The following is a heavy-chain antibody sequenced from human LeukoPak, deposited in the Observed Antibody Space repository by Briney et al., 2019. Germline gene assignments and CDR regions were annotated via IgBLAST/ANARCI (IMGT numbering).Heavy chain of an antibody. CDR1: GGSISSYY. V-gene: IGHV4-59*01. J-gene: IGHJ4*02. CDR2: FYHSAST. CDR3: ARGQWLPVFDF. D-gene: IGHD3-22*01. Sequence: SETLSLTCTVSGGSISSYYWSWIRQPPGKGLEWIGYFYHSASTNYNPSLKSRVTISVDTSKNHFSLKLSSVTAADTAVYYCARGQWLPVFDFWGQGTLVTVSS.